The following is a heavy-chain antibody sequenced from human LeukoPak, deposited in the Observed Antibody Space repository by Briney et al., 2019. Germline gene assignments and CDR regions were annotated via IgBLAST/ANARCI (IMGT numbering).Heavy chain of an antibody. J-gene: IGHJ4*02. CDR3: AKDIGDLRPKTFDY. Sequence: PGGSLRLSCAASGFTLSSYAMHWVSQAPGKGLEWVAVISYDGSNKYYADSVKGRFTISRDNSKNTLYLQMNSLRAEDTAVYYCAKDIGDLRPKTFDYWGQGTLVTVSS. CDR2: ISYDGSNK. V-gene: IGHV3-30-3*01. CDR1: GFTLSSYA. D-gene: IGHD2-21*02.